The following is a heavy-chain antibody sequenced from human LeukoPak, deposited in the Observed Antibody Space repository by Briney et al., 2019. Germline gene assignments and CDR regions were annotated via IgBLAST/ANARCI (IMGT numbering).Heavy chain of an antibody. V-gene: IGHV3-11*01. CDR3: ARDSSGWSGANWFDP. D-gene: IGHD6-19*01. CDR2: ISSGGSTI. CDR1: GFTFSDYY. Sequence: PGGSLRLSCAASGFTFSDYYMSWIRQAPGKGLEGVSYISSGGSTIYYADSVKGRFTISRDNAKNSLYLQMNSLRAEDTAVYYCARDSSGWSGANWFDPWGQGTLVTVSS. J-gene: IGHJ5*02.